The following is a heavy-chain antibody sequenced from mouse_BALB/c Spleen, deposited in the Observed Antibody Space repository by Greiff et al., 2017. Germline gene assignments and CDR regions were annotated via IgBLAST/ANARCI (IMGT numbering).Heavy chain of an antibody. CDR3: ARGANFDY. Sequence: QVQLKQSGAELARPGASVKLSCKASGYTFTDYYINWVKQRTGQGLEWIGEIYPGSGNTYYNEKFKGKATLTADKSSSTAYMQLSSLTSEDSAVYFCARGANFDYWGQGTTLTVSS. V-gene: IGHV1-77*01. J-gene: IGHJ2*01. CDR1: GYTFTDYY. CDR2: IYPGSGNT. D-gene: IGHD3-1*01.